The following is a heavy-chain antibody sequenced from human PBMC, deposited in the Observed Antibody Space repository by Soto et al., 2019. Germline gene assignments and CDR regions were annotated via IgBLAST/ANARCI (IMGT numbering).Heavy chain of an antibody. Sequence: ASVKVSCKSSGYTFTSYAMHWGRQAPGQRLEWMGWINAGNGNTKYSRKFQGRVTITRDTSASTAYMELSSLRSEDTAVYYCARAGLRFLEWPPDAFDIWGQGTMVTVSS. CDR2: INAGNGNT. D-gene: IGHD3-3*01. CDR3: ARAGLRFLEWPPDAFDI. J-gene: IGHJ3*02. CDR1: GYTFTSYA. V-gene: IGHV1-3*01.